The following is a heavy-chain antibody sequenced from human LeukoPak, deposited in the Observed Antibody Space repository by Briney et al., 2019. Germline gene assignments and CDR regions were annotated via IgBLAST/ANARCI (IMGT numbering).Heavy chain of an antibody. V-gene: IGHV3-33*08. J-gene: IGHJ3*02. CDR3: ARERWELDAFDI. CDR1: GFTFSSYG. Sequence: PGRSLRLSCAASGFTFSSYGMHWVRQAPGKGLEWVAVIWYDGSNKYYADSVKGRFTISRDNSKNTLYLQMNSLGAEDTAVYYCARERWELDAFDIWGQGTMVTVSS. CDR2: IWYDGSNK. D-gene: IGHD1-26*01.